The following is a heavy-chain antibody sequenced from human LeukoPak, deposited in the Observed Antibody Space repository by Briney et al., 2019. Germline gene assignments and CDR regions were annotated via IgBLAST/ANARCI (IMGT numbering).Heavy chain of an antibody. CDR1: GGTFSTSA. D-gene: IGHD3-16*02. V-gene: IGHV1-69*13. CDR3: ARGSGDYVWGSYRPIHLDS. Sequence: SVKVSCKTSGGTFSTSAISWVRQAPGQGLEWMGGIIPMFGTADYAQKFQGRVTITADESTTTAYMDLGSLRSEDTAVYYCARGSGDYVWGSYRPIHLDSWGQGTLVTVSS. CDR2: IIPMFGTA. J-gene: IGHJ4*02.